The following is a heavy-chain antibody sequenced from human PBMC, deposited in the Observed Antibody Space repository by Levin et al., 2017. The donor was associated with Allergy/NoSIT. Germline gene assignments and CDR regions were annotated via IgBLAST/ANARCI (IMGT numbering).Heavy chain of an antibody. CDR1: GYTLTELS. CDR2: FDPEDGET. D-gene: IGHD5-24*01. V-gene: IGHV1-24*01. J-gene: IGHJ4*02. Sequence: ASVKVSCKVSGYTLTELSMHWVRQAPGKGLEWMGGFDPEDGETIYAQKFQGRVTMTEDTSTDTAYMELSSLRSEDTAVYYCATVFPREDGYNRFLFDYWGQGTLVTVSS. CDR3: ATVFPREDGYNRFLFDY.